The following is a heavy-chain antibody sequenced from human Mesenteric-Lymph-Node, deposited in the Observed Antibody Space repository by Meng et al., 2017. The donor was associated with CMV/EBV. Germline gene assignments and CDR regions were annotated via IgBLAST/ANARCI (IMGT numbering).Heavy chain of an antibody. Sequence: GESLKISCAASGFTFSTYWMDWVRQAPGKGLVWVSRIDREGSSTDYADSVKGRFTISRDNAKNTLYLQMNSLRGDDTAVYYCARGGDSSSFGYWGQGTLVTVSS. J-gene: IGHJ4*02. CDR3: ARGGDSSSFGY. CDR1: GFTFSTYW. CDR2: IDREGSST. D-gene: IGHD6-6*01. V-gene: IGHV3-74*01.